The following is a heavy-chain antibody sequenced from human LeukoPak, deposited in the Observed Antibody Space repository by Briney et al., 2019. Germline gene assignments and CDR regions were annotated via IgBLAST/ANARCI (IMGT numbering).Heavy chain of an antibody. D-gene: IGHD3-22*01. J-gene: IGHJ4*02. V-gene: IGHV1-2*02. Sequence: ASVKVSCKASGYTFTGYYMHWVRQAPGQGLEWMGWINPNSGGTNYAQKFQGRVTMTRDTSISTAYMELSRLRSDDTAVYYCAXXXXXDSSGYPPLGYWGQGTLVTVSS. CDR2: INPNSGGT. CDR3: AXXXXXDSSGYPPLGY. CDR1: GYTFTGYY.